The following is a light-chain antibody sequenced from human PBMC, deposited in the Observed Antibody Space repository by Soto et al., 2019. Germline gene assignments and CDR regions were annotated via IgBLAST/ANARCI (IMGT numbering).Light chain of an antibody. CDR2: DAS. CDR1: QSVSSN. J-gene: IGKJ5*01. Sequence: EIGMTQYQVTLSVSPGERATLSCRASQSVSSNLAWYQQKPGQAPRLLIFDASTRATGIPARFSGSGSGTEFTLTISGLQSEDFAIYYCQQYNKWPLITFGQGTRLAIK. V-gene: IGKV3-15*01. CDR3: QQYNKWPLIT.